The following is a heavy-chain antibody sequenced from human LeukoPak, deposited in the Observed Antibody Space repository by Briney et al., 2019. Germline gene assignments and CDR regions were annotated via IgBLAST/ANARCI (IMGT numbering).Heavy chain of an antibody. D-gene: IGHD3-22*01. CDR2: ISSSSSHI. J-gene: IGHJ4*02. CDR3: AKDSSVYYYDSRNCDY. V-gene: IGHV3-21*01. CDR1: GFTFSSYS. Sequence: GGSLRLSCAASGFTFSSYSMNWVRQAPGKGLEWVSSISSSSSHIYYADSVKGRFTISRDNAKNSLYLQMNSLRAEDTAVYYCAKDSSVYYYDSRNCDYWGQGTLVTVSS.